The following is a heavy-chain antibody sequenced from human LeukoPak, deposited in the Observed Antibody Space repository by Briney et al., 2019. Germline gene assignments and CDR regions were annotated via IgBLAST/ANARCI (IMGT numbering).Heavy chain of an antibody. CDR3: AREEAVAGTTYLYYYMDV. CDR2: ISSSGSTI. CDR1: GFTFSDYY. D-gene: IGHD6-19*01. J-gene: IGHJ6*03. Sequence: GGSLRLSCAASGFTFSDYYMSWIRQAPGKGLEWVSYISSSGSTIYYADSVKGRFTISRDNAKNSLYLQMNSLRAEDTAVYYCAREEAVAGTTYLYYYMDVWGKGTTVTVSS. V-gene: IGHV3-11*01.